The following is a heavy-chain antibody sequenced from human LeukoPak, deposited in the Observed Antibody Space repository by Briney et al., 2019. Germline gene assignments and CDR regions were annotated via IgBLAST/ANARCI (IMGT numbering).Heavy chain of an antibody. D-gene: IGHD3-22*01. V-gene: IGHV3-74*01. Sequence: GGSLSLSCAASGFTFSSYWMHWVRQAPGKGLVWVSRINSDGSSTSYADSVKGRFTISRDNAKNTLYLQMNSLRAEDTAVYYCARARGYYDSSGYYYDYWGQGTLVTVSS. CDR2: INSDGSST. CDR3: ARARGYYDSSGYYYDY. J-gene: IGHJ4*02. CDR1: GFTFSSYW.